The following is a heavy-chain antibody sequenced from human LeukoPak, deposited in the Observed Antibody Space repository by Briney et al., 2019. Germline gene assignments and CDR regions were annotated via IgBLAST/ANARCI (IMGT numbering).Heavy chain of an antibody. CDR3: AKDPTNYDILTGYSPGWFDP. J-gene: IGHJ5*02. V-gene: IGHV3-23*01. D-gene: IGHD3-9*01. CDR2: ISGSGGST. Sequence: GGSLRLSCEASGFTVSSNQMSWVRQAPGEGLEWVSAISGSGGSTYYADSVKGRFTISRDNSKNTLYLQMNSLRAEDTAVYYCAKDPTNYDILTGYSPGWFDPWGQGTQVTVSS. CDR1: GFTVSSNQ.